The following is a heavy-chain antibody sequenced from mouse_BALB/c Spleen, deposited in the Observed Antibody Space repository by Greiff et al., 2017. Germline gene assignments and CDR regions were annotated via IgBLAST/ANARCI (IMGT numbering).Heavy chain of an antibody. CDR2: IRLKSDNYAT. CDR3: TRLRLFAY. CDR1: GFTFSSYW. J-gene: IGHJ3*01. D-gene: IGHD1-1*01. V-gene: IGHV6-6*02. Sequence: EVKLEESGGGLVQPGGSMKLSCVASGFTFSSYWMSWVRQSPEKGLEWVAEIRLKSDNYATHYAESVKGKFTISRDDSKSRLYLQMNSLRAEDTGIYYCTRLRLFAYWGQGTLVTVSA.